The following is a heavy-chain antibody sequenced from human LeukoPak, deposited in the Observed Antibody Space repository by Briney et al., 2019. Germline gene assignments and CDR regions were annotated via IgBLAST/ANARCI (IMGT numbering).Heavy chain of an antibody. V-gene: IGHV1-8*01. D-gene: IGHD2-15*01. CDR3: ARDQDIVVVVAALRQRETGGFDP. J-gene: IGHJ5*02. CDR2: MNPKSGNT. CDR1: GYTFTNYD. Sequence: GASVKVSCKASGYTFTNYDINWVRQATGQGPEWMGWMNPKSGNTGYAQEFQGRVTMTRNTSISTAYMELSSLRSDDTAVYYCARDQDIVVVVAALRQRETGGFDPWGQGTLVTVSS.